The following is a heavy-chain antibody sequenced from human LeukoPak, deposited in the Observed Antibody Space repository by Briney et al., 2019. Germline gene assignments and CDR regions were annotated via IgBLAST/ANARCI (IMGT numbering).Heavy chain of an antibody. D-gene: IGHD5-18*01. CDR2: IYYSGST. CDR1: GGSISSYY. V-gene: IGHV4-59*01. J-gene: IGHJ4*02. CDR3: ARARYSYGMYYFDY. Sequence: PSETLSLTCTVSGGSISSYYWSWIRQPPGKGLEWIGYIYYSGSTNYNPSLKSRVTISVDTSKNQFSLKLSSVTAEDTAVYYCARARYSYGMYYFDYWGQGTLVTVSS.